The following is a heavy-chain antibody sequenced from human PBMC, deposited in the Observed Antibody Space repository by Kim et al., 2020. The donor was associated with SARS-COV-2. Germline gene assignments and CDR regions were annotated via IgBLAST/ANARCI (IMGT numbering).Heavy chain of an antibody. CDR1: GYTFTKYA. Sequence: ASVKVSCKAFGYTFTKYAINWVRQAPGQGLDWMGWIDTNTGNPTHAQGFTGRFVFSFDSSVRTAYLQISGLKPEDTAIYVCARGDPRDYWGQGTLVTVSS. CDR3: ARGDPRDY. V-gene: IGHV7-4-1*02. J-gene: IGHJ4*02. CDR2: IDTNTGNP.